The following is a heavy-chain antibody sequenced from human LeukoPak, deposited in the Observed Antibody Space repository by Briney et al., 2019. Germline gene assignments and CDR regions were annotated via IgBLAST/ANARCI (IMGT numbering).Heavy chain of an antibody. Sequence: GGSLRLSCVASGFPFSSYWMTWVRQAPGKGLGWVANIKQDGSKKSYVDSVKGRFTISRDNAKNSLYLQMNSLRAEDTAIYYCTRVGYIDEGIDYWGRGTLVTVSS. CDR3: TRVGYIDEGIDY. CDR1: GFPFSSYW. CDR2: IKQDGSKK. D-gene: IGHD5-24*01. J-gene: IGHJ4*02. V-gene: IGHV3-7*04.